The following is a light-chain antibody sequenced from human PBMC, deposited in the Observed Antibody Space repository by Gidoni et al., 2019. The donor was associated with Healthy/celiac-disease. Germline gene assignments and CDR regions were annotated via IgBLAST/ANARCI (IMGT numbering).Light chain of an antibody. Sequence: EIVLTQSPGTLSLSPGESATLSCRASQRVSSSYLDWYQQKPGQAPRLLIYGASSRATGIPDRCSGSGSGTDFTLTISRLGPEDFAVYYCQQYGSSPYTFGQGTKLEIK. J-gene: IGKJ2*01. CDR3: QQYGSSPYT. CDR1: QRVSSSY. CDR2: GAS. V-gene: IGKV3-20*01.